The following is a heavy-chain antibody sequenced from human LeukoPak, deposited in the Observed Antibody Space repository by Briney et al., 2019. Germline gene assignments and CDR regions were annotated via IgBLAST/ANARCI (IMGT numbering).Heavy chain of an antibody. CDR3: ARDPAVAGTEYFDY. J-gene: IGHJ4*02. CDR2: ISAYNDNT. CDR1: GYTFTSYG. D-gene: IGHD6-19*01. Sequence: ASVKVSCKASGYTFTSYGISWVRQAPGQGLEWMGWISAYNDNTNYAQKLQGRVTMTTDTSTSTAYMELRSLRSDDTAVYYCARDPAVAGTEYFDYWGQGTLVTVSS. V-gene: IGHV1-18*01.